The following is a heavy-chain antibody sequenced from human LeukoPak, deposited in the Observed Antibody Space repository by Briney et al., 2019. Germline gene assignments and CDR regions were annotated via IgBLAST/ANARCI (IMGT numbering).Heavy chain of an antibody. CDR1: GGSFNGYY. J-gene: IGHJ4*02. Sequence: PSETLSLTCAVYGGSFNGYYWSWIRQPAGKGLEWIGRIYTSGSTNYNPSLKSRVTMSVDTSKNQFSLKLSSVTAADTAVYYCASLRSWYFDYWGPGTLVSVSS. CDR2: IYTSGST. V-gene: IGHV4-59*10. CDR3: ASLRSWYFDY. D-gene: IGHD6-13*01.